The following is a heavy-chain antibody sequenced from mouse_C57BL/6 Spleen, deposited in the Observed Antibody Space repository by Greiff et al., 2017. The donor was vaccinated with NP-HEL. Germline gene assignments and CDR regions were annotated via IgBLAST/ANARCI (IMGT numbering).Heavy chain of an antibody. J-gene: IGHJ3*01. D-gene: IGHD1-1*01. CDR1: GFSLSTSGMG. V-gene: IGHV8-12*01. CDR3: ARSSYYYGSSFAY. Sequence: QVTLKVSGPGILQSSQTLSLTCSFSGFSLSTSGMGVSWIRQPSGKGLEWLAHIYWDDDKRYNPSLKSRLTISKDTSRNQLFLKITSVDTADTATYYCARSSYYYGSSFAYWGQGTLVTVSA. CDR2: IYWDDDK.